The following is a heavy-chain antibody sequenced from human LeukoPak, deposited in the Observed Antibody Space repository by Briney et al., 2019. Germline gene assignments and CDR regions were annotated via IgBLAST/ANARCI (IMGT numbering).Heavy chain of an antibody. J-gene: IGHJ6*03. CDR2: ISSSSSTI. CDR3: ERALEDYYYYYLDV. V-gene: IGHV3-48*01. Sequence: GGSLRLSCAASGFTFSSYSINWVRQAPGKGGEWVSYISSSSSTIYYADSVKGRFTIPRDNAKNSLYLQMNSLRAEDTAVYYCERALEDYYYYYLDVWGKGTTVTVSS. CDR1: GFTFSSYS. D-gene: IGHD5-24*01.